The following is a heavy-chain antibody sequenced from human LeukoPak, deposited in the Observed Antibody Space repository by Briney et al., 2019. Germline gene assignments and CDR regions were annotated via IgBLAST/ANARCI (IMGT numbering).Heavy chain of an antibody. J-gene: IGHJ4*02. V-gene: IGHV3-30*04. D-gene: IGHD2-15*01. CDR1: GFTYSSYA. CDR2: ISYDGSNK. Sequence: GGSLRLSCAASGFTYSSYAMHWVRQAPGKGLEWVAVISYDGSNKYYADSVKGRFTISRDNSKNTLYLQMNSLRAEDTAVYYCARGVVAAQYFDYWGQGTLVTVSS. CDR3: ARGVVAAQYFDY.